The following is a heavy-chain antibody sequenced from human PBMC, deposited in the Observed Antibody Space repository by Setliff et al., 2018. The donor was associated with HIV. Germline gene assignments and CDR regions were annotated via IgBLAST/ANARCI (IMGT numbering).Heavy chain of an antibody. CDR3: VKGDNFWTGYSTYFEFDP. V-gene: IGHV3-30*02. Sequence: GGSLRLSCVASGFSFSNLGLHWVRQAPGEGLEWVTFIRSDGSEKFYADSVRGRFTISRDNSKNKLYLQMNSLRIEDTAIYYCVKGDNFWTGYSTYFEFDPWGQGTLVTVSS. CDR1: GFSFSNLG. D-gene: IGHD3-3*01. CDR2: IRSDGSEK. J-gene: IGHJ5*02.